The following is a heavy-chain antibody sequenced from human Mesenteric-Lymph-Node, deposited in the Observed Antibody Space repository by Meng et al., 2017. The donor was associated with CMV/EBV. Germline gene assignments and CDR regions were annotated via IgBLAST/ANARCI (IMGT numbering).Heavy chain of an antibody. D-gene: IGHD1-26*01. CDR2: IYYSGSS. CDR1: GGSVSSGAYY. V-gene: IGHV4-61*08. Sequence: TVSGGSVSSGAYYWSWNRQPPGKGLEWIGYIYYSGSSNYNPSLKSRVTISVDTSKNQFSLKVSSVTAADTAVYYCARGYGGNKSFDYWGQGTLVTVSS. CDR3: ARGYGGNKSFDY. J-gene: IGHJ4*02.